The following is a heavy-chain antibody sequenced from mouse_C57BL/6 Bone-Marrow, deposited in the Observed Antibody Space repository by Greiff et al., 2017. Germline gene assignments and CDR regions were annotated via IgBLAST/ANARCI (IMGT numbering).Heavy chain of an antibody. D-gene: IGHD2-4*01. J-gene: IGHJ4*01. CDR3: AKRRLRRRDYYAMDY. CDR2: IWRGGST. V-gene: IGHV2-5*01. Sequence: VQLQQSGPGLVQPSQSLSITCTVSGFSLTSYGVHWVRQSPGKGLEWLGGIWRGGSTDYNAAFMSRLSITKDNSKSQVFFKMNSLQADDTAIYYCAKRRLRRRDYYAMDYWGQGTSVTVSS. CDR1: GFSLTSYG.